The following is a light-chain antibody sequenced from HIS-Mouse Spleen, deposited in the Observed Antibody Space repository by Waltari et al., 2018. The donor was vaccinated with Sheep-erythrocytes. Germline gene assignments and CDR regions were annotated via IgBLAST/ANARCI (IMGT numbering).Light chain of an antibody. CDR3: QSYDSSLSGWV. CDR1: RSNIRAGYD. CDR2: GNS. V-gene: IGLV1-40*01. J-gene: IGLJ3*02. Sequence: QSVLTQPPSVSGAPGQRVTLPCPGSRSNIRAGYDGLWYQQLPGTAPKLLIYGNSNRPSGVPDRFSGSKSGTSASLAITGLQAEDEADYYCQSYDSSLSGWVFGGGTKLTVL.